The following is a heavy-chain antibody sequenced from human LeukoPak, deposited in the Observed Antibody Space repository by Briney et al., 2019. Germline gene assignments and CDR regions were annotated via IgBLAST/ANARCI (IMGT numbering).Heavy chain of an antibody. CDR3: ARGLRYCGSGSRAPDAFDI. Sequence: ASVQVSCKASGGTFSSYAISWVRQAPGQGLEWMGGIISIFGTANYAQKFQGRVTITTDESTSTAYMELSSLRSEDTAVYYCARGLRYCGSGSRAPDAFDIWGQETMVTV. J-gene: IGHJ3*02. CDR1: GGTFSSYA. V-gene: IGHV1-69*05. D-gene: IGHD3-10*01. CDR2: IISIFGTA.